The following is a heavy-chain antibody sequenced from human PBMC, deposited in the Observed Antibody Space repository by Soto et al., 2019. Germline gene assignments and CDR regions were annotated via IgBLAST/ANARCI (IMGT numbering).Heavy chain of an antibody. J-gene: IGHJ6*02. CDR3: TTAQRRFGELFRHYYYGMDV. D-gene: IGHD3-10*01. CDR1: GFTFSNAW. Sequence: EVQLVESGGGLVKPGGSLRLSCAASGFTFSNAWMNWVRQAPGKGLEWVGRIKSKTDGGTTDYAAPVKGRFTISRDDSKNTLYLQMNSLKTEDTAVYYCTTAQRRFGELFRHYYYGMDVWGQGTTVTVSS. V-gene: IGHV3-15*07. CDR2: IKSKTDGGTT.